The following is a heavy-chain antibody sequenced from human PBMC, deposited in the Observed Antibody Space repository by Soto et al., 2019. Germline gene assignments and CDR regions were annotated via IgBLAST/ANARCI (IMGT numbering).Heavy chain of an antibody. CDR3: ARVQMATLYFDS. J-gene: IGHJ4*02. V-gene: IGHV4-4*07. CDR2: IYSSGST. CDR1: SGSMSTYY. Sequence: SETLSLTCTVSSGSMSTYYWSWIRQPAGKGLEWIGRIYSSGSTLYNPSLKSRLTISIDTSKNQFSLKLSSVTAADTAVYYCARVQMATLYFDSWGQGTLVTVSS. D-gene: IGHD5-12*01.